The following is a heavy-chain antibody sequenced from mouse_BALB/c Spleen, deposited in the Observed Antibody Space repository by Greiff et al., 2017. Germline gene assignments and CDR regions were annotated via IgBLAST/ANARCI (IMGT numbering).Heavy chain of an antibody. Sequence: EVKVEESGGGLVKPGGSLKLSCAASGFTFSSYAMSWVRQTPEKRLEWVASISSGGSTYYPDSVKGRFTISRDNARNILYLQMSSLRSEDTAMYYCAREGYGAMDYWGQGTSVTVSS. CDR1: GFTFSSYA. D-gene: IGHD3-1*01. J-gene: IGHJ4*01. CDR3: AREGYGAMDY. V-gene: IGHV5-6-5*01. CDR2: ISSGGST.